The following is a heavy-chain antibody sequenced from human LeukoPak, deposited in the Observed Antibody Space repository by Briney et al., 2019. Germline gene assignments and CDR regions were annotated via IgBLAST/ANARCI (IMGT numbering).Heavy chain of an antibody. V-gene: IGHV3-53*01. CDR2: IYSGGST. J-gene: IGHJ6*02. D-gene: IGHD3-16*01. CDR3: ARGGGLDV. CDR1: GFTVSSNY. Sequence: GGSLRLSCAASGFTVSSNYMSWVRQAPGKGLEWVSIIYSGGSTYYADSVKGRFTISRDNTKNTLYLQMSNLRAEDTAVYFCARGGGLDVWGQGATVTVSS.